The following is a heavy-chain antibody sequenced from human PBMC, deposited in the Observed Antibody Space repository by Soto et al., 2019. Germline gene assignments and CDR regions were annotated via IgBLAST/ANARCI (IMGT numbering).Heavy chain of an antibody. V-gene: IGHV4-59*01. Sequence: SETLSLTCTVSGGSIISYYWSWILQPPGKGLEWIGYIYYSGSTNYNPSLKSRVTISVDTSKNQFSLKLSSVTAADTAVYYCARDRVESGYPEYFQHWGQGTLVTVS. CDR1: GGSIISYY. CDR3: ARDRVESGYPEYFQH. J-gene: IGHJ1*01. D-gene: IGHD3-22*01. CDR2: IYYSGST.